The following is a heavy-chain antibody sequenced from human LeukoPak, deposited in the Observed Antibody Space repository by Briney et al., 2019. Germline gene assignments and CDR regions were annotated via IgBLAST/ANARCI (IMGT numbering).Heavy chain of an antibody. CDR3: ARQYYDFWSGPPPFYYYYMDV. V-gene: IGHV4-4*09. CDR2: IYTSGST. Sequence: SEALSLTCTVSGGSISSYYWSWIRQPPGKGLEWIGYIYTSGSTNYNPSLKSRVTISVDTSKNQFSLKLSSVTAADRAVYYCARQYYDFWSGPPPFYYYYMDVWGKGTTVTVSS. D-gene: IGHD3-3*01. J-gene: IGHJ6*03. CDR1: GGSISSYY.